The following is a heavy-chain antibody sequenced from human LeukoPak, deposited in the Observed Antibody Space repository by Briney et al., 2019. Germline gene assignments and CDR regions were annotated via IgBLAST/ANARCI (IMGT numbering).Heavy chain of an antibody. D-gene: IGHD3-22*01. Sequence: SVKVSCKASGFTFTSSAMQWVRQARGQRLEWIGWIVVGSGNTNYAQKFQERVTITRDMSTSTAYMELSSLRSEGTAVYYCAAVPYYYDSSGYYYWGQGTLVTVSS. CDR1: GFTFTSSA. V-gene: IGHV1-58*02. CDR3: AAVPYYYDSSGYYY. J-gene: IGHJ4*02. CDR2: IVVGSGNT.